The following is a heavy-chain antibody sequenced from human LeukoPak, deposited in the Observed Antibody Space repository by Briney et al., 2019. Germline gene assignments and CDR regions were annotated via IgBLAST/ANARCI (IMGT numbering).Heavy chain of an antibody. V-gene: IGHV4-34*01. CDR3: ARGQLYSSSWYVRTPFDY. D-gene: IGHD6-13*01. J-gene: IGHJ4*02. CDR1: GGSFSSYY. CDR2: INHSGST. Sequence: SETLSLTCAVYGGSFSSYYWSWIRQPPGKGLEWIGEINHSGSTNYNPSLKSRVTISVDTSKNQFSLKLSSVTAADTAVYYCARGQLYSSSWYVRTPFDYWGQGTLVTVSS.